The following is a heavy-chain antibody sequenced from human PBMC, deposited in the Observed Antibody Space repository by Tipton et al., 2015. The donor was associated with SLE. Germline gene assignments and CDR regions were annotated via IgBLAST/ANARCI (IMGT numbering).Heavy chain of an antibody. CDR3: ARGAPSGYHFDC. D-gene: IGHD3-22*01. J-gene: IGHJ4*02. CDR2: IYTSGST. CDR1: GGSITDYY. Sequence: TLSLTCTVSGGSITDYYWSWIRQPPGKGLEWIGFIYTSGSTNYNPSLQSRVTISVDTSKNQFSLTLSSVTAADTAVYYCARGAPSGYHFDCWGQGTLVTVSS. V-gene: IGHV4-4*08.